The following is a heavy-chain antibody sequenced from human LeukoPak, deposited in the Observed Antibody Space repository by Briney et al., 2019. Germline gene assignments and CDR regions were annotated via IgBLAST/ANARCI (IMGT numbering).Heavy chain of an antibody. J-gene: IGHJ4*02. Sequence: PSETLSLTCTVSGGSISSYYWSWIRQPPGKGLEWIGEINHSGSTNYNPSLKSRVTISVDTSKNQFSLKLSSVTAADTAVYYCAGGGGSYGYYFDYWGQGTLVTVSS. V-gene: IGHV4-34*01. D-gene: IGHD1-26*01. CDR2: INHSGST. CDR1: GGSISSYY. CDR3: AGGGGSYGYYFDY.